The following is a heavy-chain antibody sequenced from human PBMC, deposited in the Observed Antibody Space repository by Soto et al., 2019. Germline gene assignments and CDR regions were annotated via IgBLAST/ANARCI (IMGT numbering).Heavy chain of an antibody. D-gene: IGHD3-22*01. J-gene: IGHJ4*02. CDR2: IYYSGST. CDR3: AREKYYYDSSGYYYEYYFDY. Sequence: SETLSLTCTVSGGSISSYYWSWIRQPPGKGLEWIGYIYYSGSTYYNPSLKSRVTISVDTSKNQFSLKLSSVTAADTAVYYCAREKYYYDSSGYYYEYYFDYWGQGTLVTVSS. CDR1: GGSISSYY. V-gene: IGHV4-30-4*01.